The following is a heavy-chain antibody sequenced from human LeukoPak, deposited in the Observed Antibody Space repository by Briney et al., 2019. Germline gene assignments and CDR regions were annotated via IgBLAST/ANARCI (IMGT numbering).Heavy chain of an antibody. CDR3: AREDIRYYYGSGHFDY. D-gene: IGHD3-10*01. Sequence: QPGGSLRLSCAASGFTFSRYGMHWVRQAPGKGLDWVAVIWYDGSNKYYADSVKGRFTISRDNSKNTLYLQMNSLRAEDTAVYYCAREDIRYYYGSGHFDYWGQGTLVTVSS. CDR2: IWYDGSNK. V-gene: IGHV3-33*01. CDR1: GFTFSRYG. J-gene: IGHJ4*02.